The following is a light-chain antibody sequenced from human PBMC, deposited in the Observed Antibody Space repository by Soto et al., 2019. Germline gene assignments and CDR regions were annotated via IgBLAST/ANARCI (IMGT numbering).Light chain of an antibody. CDR2: AAS. CDR3: QQSHGIPYT. V-gene: IGKV1-39*01. CDR1: QTISTY. J-gene: IGKJ2*01. Sequence: DIQMTQSPSSLSAAVGDRVTITCRASQTISTYLNWYQQKPGKAPKLLIYAASSLQSGVPSRFTGSGSGTDFTLTISSLHPEDFATYYCQQSHGIPYTFGQGTKLEIK.